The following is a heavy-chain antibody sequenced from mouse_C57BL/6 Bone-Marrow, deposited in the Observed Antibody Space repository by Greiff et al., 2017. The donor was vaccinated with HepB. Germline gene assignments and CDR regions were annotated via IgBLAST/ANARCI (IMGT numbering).Heavy chain of an antibody. CDR3: ARYGTGFAY. CDR1: GFTFTDYY. Sequence: EVKLVESGGGLVQPGGSLSLSCAASGFTFTDYYMSWVRQPPGKALEWLGFIRNKANGYTTEYSASVKGRFTISRDNSQSILYLQMNALRAEYSATYYCARYGTGFAYWGQGTLVTVSA. D-gene: IGHD3-3*01. J-gene: IGHJ3*01. V-gene: IGHV7-3*01. CDR2: IRNKANGYTT.